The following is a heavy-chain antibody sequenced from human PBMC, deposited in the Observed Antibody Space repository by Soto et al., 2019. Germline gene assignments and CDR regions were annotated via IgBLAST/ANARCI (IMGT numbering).Heavy chain of an antibody. CDR1: GGTFSSYA. J-gene: IGHJ6*03. CDR3: ASGPYTSSSGGYYYYYKDV. D-gene: IGHD6-6*01. V-gene: IGHV1-69*15. CDR2: IVPMFGRP. Sequence: QVQLVQSGAEVKTPGSSVTVSCKASGGTFSSYAINWVRQAPGPGLVWMGRIVPMFGRPTFAPKFPGRVPMTADRSTTTAYMELSSLRSEDTAVYYCASGPYTSSSGGYYYYYKDVWGKGTTVTVSS.